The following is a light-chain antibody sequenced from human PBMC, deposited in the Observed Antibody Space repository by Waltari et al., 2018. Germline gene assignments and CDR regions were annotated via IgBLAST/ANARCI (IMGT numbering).Light chain of an antibody. Sequence: QSVLTQPPSASGTPGQRVTISCSGSSSNIGSNYVYWYQQLPGTAPKLLIYRNNRRPSGVPDRFSGCKSGTSASLASSGLRSEDEADYYCATWDDSLSGWVFGGGTKLTVL. V-gene: IGLV1-47*01. J-gene: IGLJ3*02. CDR2: RNN. CDR3: ATWDDSLSGWV. CDR1: SSNIGSNY.